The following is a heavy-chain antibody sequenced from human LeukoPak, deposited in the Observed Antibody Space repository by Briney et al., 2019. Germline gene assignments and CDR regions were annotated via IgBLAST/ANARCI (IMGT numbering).Heavy chain of an antibody. CDR2: IHIDGTT. CDR1: GLSVSSSY. V-gene: IGHV3-66*01. J-gene: IGHJ2*01. Sequence: PGGSVDLSCAASGLSVSSSYINWVPQAPGKGLKWVAIIHIDGTTYYADSLRGRFTISRDFSRSTVSLQTNSLRAEDTAVYYCARNRNWYFDLWGRSNLFSASS. CDR3: ARNRNWYFDL.